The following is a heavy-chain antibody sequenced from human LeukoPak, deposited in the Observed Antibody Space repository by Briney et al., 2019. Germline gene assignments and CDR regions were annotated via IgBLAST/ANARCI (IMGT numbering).Heavy chain of an antibody. J-gene: IGHJ4*02. D-gene: IGHD6-6*01. CDR3: ARRSIAARRRWDY. V-gene: IGHV3-21*01. Sequence: PGGSLRLSCAASGFTISSYAMSWVRQAPGRGLEWVSSISSSSSYIYYADSVKGRFTISRDNAKNSLYLQMNSLRAEDTAVYYCARRSIAARRRWDYWGQGTLVTVSS. CDR2: ISSSSSYI. CDR1: GFTISSYA.